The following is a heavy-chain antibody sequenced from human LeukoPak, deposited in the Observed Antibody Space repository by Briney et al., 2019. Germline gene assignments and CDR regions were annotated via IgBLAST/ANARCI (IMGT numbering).Heavy chain of an antibody. D-gene: IGHD6-13*01. CDR2: ISYDGSNK. Sequence: PGGSLRLSCAASGFTFSSYGMHWVRQAPGKGLEWVAVISYDGSNKYYADSVKGRFTISRDNSKNTLYLQMNSLRAEDTAVYYCARTIAAAVHYFDYWGQGTLVTVSS. V-gene: IGHV3-30*03. CDR3: ARTIAAAVHYFDY. CDR1: GFTFSSYG. J-gene: IGHJ4*02.